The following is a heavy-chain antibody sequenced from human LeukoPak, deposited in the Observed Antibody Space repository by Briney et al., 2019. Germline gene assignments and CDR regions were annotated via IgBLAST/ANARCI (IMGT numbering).Heavy chain of an antibody. V-gene: IGHV3-30-3*01. CDR2: ISYDGSNK. Sequence: GGSLRLSCAASGFTFSSYAMHWVRQAPGKGLEWVAVISYDGSNKYYADSVKGRFTISRDNSKNTLYLQMNSLRAEDTAVYYCARGPDYYGSVYYYYYGMDVWGQGTTVTVSS. CDR1: GFTFSSYA. CDR3: ARGPDYYGSVYYYYYGMDV. D-gene: IGHD3-10*01. J-gene: IGHJ6*02.